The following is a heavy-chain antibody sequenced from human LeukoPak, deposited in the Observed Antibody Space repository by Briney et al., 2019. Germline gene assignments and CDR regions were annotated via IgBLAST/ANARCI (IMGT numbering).Heavy chain of an antibody. CDR1: GFTVSDNY. CDR3: ARIEWERLGRAFDI. Sequence: GGSLRLSCAASGFTVSDNYMTWVRQAPGKGLEWVSSIYSAGATHYAESAKGRFTISRDNSKNTLYLQMSSLRAEDMAVYYCARIEWERLGRAFDIWGQGTMVTVSS. D-gene: IGHD1-26*01. CDR2: IYSAGAT. J-gene: IGHJ3*02. V-gene: IGHV3-53*01.